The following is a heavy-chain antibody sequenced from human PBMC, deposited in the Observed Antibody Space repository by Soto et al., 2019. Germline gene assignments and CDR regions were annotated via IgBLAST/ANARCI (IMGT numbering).Heavy chain of an antibody. CDR2: ISYDGSNK. V-gene: IGHV3-30*18. D-gene: IGHD6-19*01. Sequence: GGSLRLSCAASGFTFSSYGMHWVHQAPGKGLEWVAVISYDGSNKYYADSVKGRFTISRDNSKNTLYLQMNSLRAEDTAVYYCAKDLVAGGVYYYYGMDVWGQGTTVTVSS. CDR3: AKDLVAGGVYYYYGMDV. CDR1: GFTFSSYG. J-gene: IGHJ6*02.